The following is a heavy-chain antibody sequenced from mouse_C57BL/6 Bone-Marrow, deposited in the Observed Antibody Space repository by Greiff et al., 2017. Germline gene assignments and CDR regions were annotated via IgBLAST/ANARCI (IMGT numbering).Heavy chain of an antibody. D-gene: IGHD2-2*01. CDR3: ATMVTTVYYAMDY. CDR1: GYAFTNYL. J-gene: IGHJ4*01. V-gene: IGHV1-54*01. CDR2: INPGSGGT. Sequence: QVQLQQSGAELVRPGTSVKVSCKASGYAFTNYLIEWVKQRPGQGLEWIGVINPGSGGTNYNEKFKGKATLTADKSSSTAYMQLSSLTSEDSAVYFCATMVTTVYYAMDYWGQGTSVTVSS.